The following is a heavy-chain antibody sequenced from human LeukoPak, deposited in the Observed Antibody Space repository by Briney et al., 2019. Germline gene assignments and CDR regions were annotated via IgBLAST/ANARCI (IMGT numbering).Heavy chain of an antibody. CDR1: GGTFSSYA. CDR2: LIPICSTA. J-gene: IGHJ4*02. D-gene: IGHD3-10*01. CDR3: AGREYGSGSYQSFDY. Sequence: SVNVSCKASGGTFSSYAISGVRDAPGQGLGCMVGLIPICSTANYAQKIPGRVTITAAESPHTAHMALSSLSSEHTALHSCAGREYGSGSYQSFDYRGPGILVTVSS. V-gene: IGHV1-69*13.